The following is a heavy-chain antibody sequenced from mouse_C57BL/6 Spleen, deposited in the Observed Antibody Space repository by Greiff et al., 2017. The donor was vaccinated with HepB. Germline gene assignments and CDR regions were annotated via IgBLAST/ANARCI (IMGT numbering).Heavy chain of an antibody. J-gene: IGHJ3*01. CDR2: IYPGHSDT. V-gene: IGHV1-5*01. CDR1: GYTFTRYW. CDR3: TEVPLYYEYDVWFAY. D-gene: IGHD2-4*01. Sequence: VQLQQSGTVLARPGASVKMSCKTSGYTFTRYWMHWVKQRPGQGLEWIGAIYPGHSDTSYNQKFKGTAKLTAVTSASTAYMELSSLTNEDSAVYYGTEVPLYYEYDVWFAYWGQGTLVTVSA.